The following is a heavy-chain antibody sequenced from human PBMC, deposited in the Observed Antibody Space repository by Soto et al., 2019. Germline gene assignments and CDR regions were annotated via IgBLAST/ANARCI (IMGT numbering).Heavy chain of an antibody. J-gene: IGHJ3*02. Sequence: GGSLRLSCAASGFTFSSYSMNWVRQAPGKGLEWVSYISSSSSTIYYADSVKGRFTISRDNAKNSLYLQMNSLRDEDTAVYYCARDKGPIVVVITDDAFDIWGQGTMVTVSS. D-gene: IGHD3-22*01. CDR1: GFTFSSYS. CDR3: ARDKGPIVVVITDDAFDI. V-gene: IGHV3-48*02. CDR2: ISSSSSTI.